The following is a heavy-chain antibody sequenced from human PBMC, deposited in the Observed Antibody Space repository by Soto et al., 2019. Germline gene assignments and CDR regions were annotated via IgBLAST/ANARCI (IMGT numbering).Heavy chain of an antibody. J-gene: IGHJ3*02. Sequence: GVSLRLSCAASGFTFSNAWMSWVRQAPGKGLEWVGRIKSKTDGGTTDYAAPVKGRFTISRDDSKNTLYLQMNSLKTEDTAVYYCTTDYRSYYYGSGSYYDAFDIWGQGTMDTVSS. CDR2: IKSKTDGGTT. V-gene: IGHV3-15*01. CDR1: GFTFSNAW. CDR3: TTDYRSYYYGSGSYYDAFDI. D-gene: IGHD3-10*01.